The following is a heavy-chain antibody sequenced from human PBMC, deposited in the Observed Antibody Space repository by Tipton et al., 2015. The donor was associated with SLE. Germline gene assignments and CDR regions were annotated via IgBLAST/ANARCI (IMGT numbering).Heavy chain of an antibody. V-gene: IGHV4-39*02. D-gene: IGHD1-7*01. CDR1: GGSINNSSYY. J-gene: IGHJ4*02. CDR3: ARRGNLLGT. CDR2: LYYRGST. Sequence: TLSLTCTVSGGSINNSSYYWAWIRQPLGKGLEWVGNLYYRGSTYYNPSLRSRVTISADRSKNHFSLRLTSVTAADTAIYYCARRGNLLGTWGQGTLVTVSS.